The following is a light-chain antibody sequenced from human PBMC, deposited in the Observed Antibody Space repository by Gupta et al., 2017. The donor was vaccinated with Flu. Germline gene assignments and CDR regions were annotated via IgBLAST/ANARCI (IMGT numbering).Light chain of an antibody. CDR2: TKN. CDR3: ASRDDSLNGGL. V-gene: IGLV1-44*01. CDR1: SSNIGSNA. Sequence: SSNIGSNAVNWYQRLPRTAPRLLIYTKNHRTSGVPDRFSGSKSDTSASLAISGLQSEDEGDYYCASRDDSLNGGLVGGGTELTVL. J-gene: IGLJ2*01.